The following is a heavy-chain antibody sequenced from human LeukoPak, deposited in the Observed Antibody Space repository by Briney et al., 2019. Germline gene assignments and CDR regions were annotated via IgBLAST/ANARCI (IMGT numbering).Heavy chain of an antibody. CDR3: ARSSGTGTFSY. D-gene: IGHD6-25*01. CDR1: GDSISRSTYY. J-gene: IGHJ4*01. V-gene: IGHV4-39*02. Sequence: PSETLSLTCTVSGDSISRSTYYWAWIRQPPGKGLEWIGSVYYGRSPYFNPSLESRATISVDTSKNHFSLKMSSVTAADTAVYYCARSSGTGTFSYWGQEPWSPSPQ. CDR2: VYYGRSP.